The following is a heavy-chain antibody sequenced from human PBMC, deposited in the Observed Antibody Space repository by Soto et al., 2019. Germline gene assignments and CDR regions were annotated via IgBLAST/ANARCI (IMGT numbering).Heavy chain of an antibody. J-gene: IGHJ6*02. Sequence: GGSLRLSCTASGSTFGDDAMSWVRQAPGKGLEWVGFIRSKAYGGTTEYAASVKGRFTISRDDSKSIAYLQMNSLKTEDTAVYYCTRTKKGYSGYGTSYYYGMDVWGQGTTVTVSS. CDR1: GSTFGDDA. CDR2: IRSKAYGGTT. CDR3: TRTKKGYSGYGTSYYYGMDV. D-gene: IGHD5-12*01. V-gene: IGHV3-49*04.